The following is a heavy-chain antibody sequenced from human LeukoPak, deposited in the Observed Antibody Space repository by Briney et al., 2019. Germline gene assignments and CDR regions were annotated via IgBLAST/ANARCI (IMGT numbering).Heavy chain of an antibody. J-gene: IGHJ4*02. CDR3: AKDLYSGYDFFVLDY. Sequence: GGSLRLSCAASGFTFSSYAMHWVRQAPGKGLEWVAVISYDGSNKYYADSVKGRFTISRDNSKNTLYLQMNSLRAEDTALYYCAKDLYSGYDFFVLDYWGQGTLVTVSS. CDR1: GFTFSSYA. V-gene: IGHV3-30*04. CDR2: ISYDGSNK. D-gene: IGHD5-12*01.